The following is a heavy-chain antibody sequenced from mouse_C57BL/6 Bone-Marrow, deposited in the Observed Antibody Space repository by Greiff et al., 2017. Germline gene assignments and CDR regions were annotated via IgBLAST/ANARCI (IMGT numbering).Heavy chain of an antibody. CDR1: GYTFTSYW. V-gene: IGHV1-55*01. CDR2: IYPGSGST. J-gene: IGHJ3*01. Sequence: QVQLQQPGAELVKPGASVKMSCKASGYTFTSYWITWVKQRPGQGLEWIGDIYPGSGSTNYNEKFKSKATLTVDTSSSTAYMQLSSLTSEGSAVYYCARDHYYGSYGGFAYWGQGTLVTVSA. D-gene: IGHD2-1*01. CDR3: ARDHYYGSYGGFAY.